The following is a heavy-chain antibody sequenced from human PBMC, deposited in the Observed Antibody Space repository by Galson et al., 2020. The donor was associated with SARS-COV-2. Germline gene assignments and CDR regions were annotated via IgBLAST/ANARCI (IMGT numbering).Heavy chain of an antibody. D-gene: IGHD6-19*01. V-gene: IGHV3-30*18. CDR3: AKIGGWYRAFDI. Sequence: GGSLILSCAASGFTFSSYGMHWVRQAPGKGLEWVAVISYDGSNKYYADSVKGRFTISRDNSKNTLYLQMNSLRAEDTAVYYCAKIGGWYRAFDIWGQGTMVTGSS. J-gene: IGHJ3*02. CDR1: GFTFSSYG. CDR2: ISYDGSNK.